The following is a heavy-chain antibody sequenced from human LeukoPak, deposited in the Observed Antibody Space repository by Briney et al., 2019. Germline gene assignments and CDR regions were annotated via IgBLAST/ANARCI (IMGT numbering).Heavy chain of an antibody. CDR3: ARRKYYYDSSGYSPVYFDY. V-gene: IGHV5-51*01. CDR2: IYPGDSDT. Sequence: GESLKISCKGSGYSFTSYWIGWVRQMPGKGLEWMGIIYPGDSDTRYSPSFQGQVTISADKSISTAYLQWRSLKASDTAMYYCARRKYYYDSSGYSPVYFDYWGQGTLVTVSS. CDR1: GYSFTSYW. J-gene: IGHJ4*02. D-gene: IGHD3-22*01.